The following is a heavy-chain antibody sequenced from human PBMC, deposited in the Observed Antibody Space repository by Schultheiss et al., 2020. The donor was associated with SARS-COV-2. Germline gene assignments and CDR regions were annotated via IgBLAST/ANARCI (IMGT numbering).Heavy chain of an antibody. CDR3: ARRPDKRVDY. J-gene: IGHJ4*02. CDR2: ISGSGNST. V-gene: IGHV3-23*01. Sequence: GGSLRLSCAASGFIFSRHAMSWVRQAPGKGLEWVSAISGSGNSTYYADSVKGRFTISRDNSKNSLYLQMNSLRAEDTAVYYCARRPDKRVDYWGQGTLVTVSS. D-gene: IGHD1-1*01. CDR1: GFIFSRHA.